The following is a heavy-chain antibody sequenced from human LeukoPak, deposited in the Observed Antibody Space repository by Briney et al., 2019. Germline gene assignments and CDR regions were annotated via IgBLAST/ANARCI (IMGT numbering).Heavy chain of an antibody. CDR1: GYRFTNYW. D-gene: IGHD6-19*01. Sequence: GESLKISRKGSGYRFTNYWIGWVRQMPGKGLEWMGIIYPGDSDTRYSPSFQGQVTISADKSISTAYLQWSSLKASDTAMYYCARTGFSSGWYGCFDIWGQGTLVTVSS. J-gene: IGHJ3*02. V-gene: IGHV5-51*01. CDR3: ARTGFSSGWYGCFDI. CDR2: IYPGDSDT.